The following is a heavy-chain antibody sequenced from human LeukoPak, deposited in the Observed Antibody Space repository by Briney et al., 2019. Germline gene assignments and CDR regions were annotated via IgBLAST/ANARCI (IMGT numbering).Heavy chain of an antibody. CDR1: GGSISSYY. D-gene: IGHD1-14*01. CDR3: ARCNPYFDY. J-gene: IGHJ4*02. CDR2: IYTSGST. Sequence: SETLPLTCTVSGGSISSYYWSWIRQPPGKGLEWIGYIYTSGSTNYNPSLKSRVTISVDTSKNQFSLKLSSETAADTAVYYCARCNPYFDYWGQGTLVTVSS. V-gene: IGHV4-4*09.